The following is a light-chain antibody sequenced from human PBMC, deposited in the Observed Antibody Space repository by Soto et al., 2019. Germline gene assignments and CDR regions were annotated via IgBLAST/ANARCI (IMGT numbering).Light chain of an antibody. Sequence: EIVMTQSPATLSVSPGERTTLSCRASQSVSTILAWYQQKPGQAPRLLIYGASTRATGIPVRFSGSGSGTEFTLTISRLEPEDFAVYYCQQYGNSPQTFGQGTKVDI. CDR3: QQYGNSPQT. CDR2: GAS. J-gene: IGKJ1*01. V-gene: IGKV3-15*01. CDR1: QSVSTI.